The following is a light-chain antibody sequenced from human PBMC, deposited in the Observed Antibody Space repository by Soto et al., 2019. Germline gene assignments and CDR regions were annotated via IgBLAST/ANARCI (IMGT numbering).Light chain of an antibody. J-gene: IGKJ4*01. CDR2: WAS. CDR3: QQFYSLPLT. Sequence: DIVMTQSPDSLAVSLGESATINCKSSQSVLYSSNNKNHLAWYQQKPGQPPKLVIDWASTREPGVPDRFSGSGYGTDFTLTINSLQAEDVAVYYCQQFYSLPLTFGGGTKVEIK. CDR1: QSVLYSSNNKNH. V-gene: IGKV4-1*01.